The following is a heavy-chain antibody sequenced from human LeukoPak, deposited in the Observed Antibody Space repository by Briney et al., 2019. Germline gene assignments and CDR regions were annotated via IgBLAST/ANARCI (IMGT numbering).Heavy chain of an antibody. D-gene: IGHD5/OR15-5a*01. CDR3: ARASTPGFGLSGFDY. CDR2: ISSDGSNK. CDR1: EFTFSSYA. Sequence: PGGSLRLSCAASEFTFSSYAMHWVRQAPGKGLEWVAVISSDGSNKYYADSVKGRFTISRDNSKSTLYLQTDSLRAEDTAVYYCARASTPGFGLSGFDYWGQGTLVTVSS. V-gene: IGHV3-30-3*01. J-gene: IGHJ4*02.